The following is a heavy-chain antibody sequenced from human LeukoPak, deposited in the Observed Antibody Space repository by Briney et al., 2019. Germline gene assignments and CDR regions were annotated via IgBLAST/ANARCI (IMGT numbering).Heavy chain of an antibody. J-gene: IGHJ3*02. CDR2: INWNGGST. V-gene: IGHV3-20*04. CDR1: GFTFDDYG. CDR3: ARAIITMMSSWSVAFDI. Sequence: PGGSLRLSCAASGFTFDDYGMSWVRQAPGKGLEWVSGINWNGGSTGYADSVKGRFTISRDNAKNSLYLQMNSLRAEDTALYYCARAIITMMSSWSVAFDIWGQGTMVTVSS. D-gene: IGHD3-22*01.